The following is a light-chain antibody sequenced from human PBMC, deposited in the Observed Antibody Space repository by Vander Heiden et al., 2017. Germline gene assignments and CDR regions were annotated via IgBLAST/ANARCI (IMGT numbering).Light chain of an antibody. V-gene: IGKV3-11*01. J-gene: IGKJ5*01. Sequence: EIVFTQSPATLSLSPGDRATLSCRASQSVATYLAWYQQKPGQAPRLLIHDASYRATGIPARFSGRGSGTDFTLTISSLEPEDFAVYYCQQRSDWPPVTFGQGTRLEIK. CDR1: QSVATY. CDR3: QQRSDWPPVT. CDR2: DAS.